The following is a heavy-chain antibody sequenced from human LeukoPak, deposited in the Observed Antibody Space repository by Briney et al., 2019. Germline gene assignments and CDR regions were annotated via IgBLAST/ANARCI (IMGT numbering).Heavy chain of an antibody. CDR2: IIPIFGTA. J-gene: IGHJ6*02. D-gene: IGHD5-18*01. CDR3: ASSLIQLWLYYYYGMDV. Sequence: SVKVSCKASGGTFGSYAISWVRQAPGQGLEWMGGIIPIFGTANYAQKFQGRVTITADESTSTAYMELSSLRSEDTAVYYCASSLIQLWLYYYYGMDVWGQGTTVTVSS. V-gene: IGHV1-69*13. CDR1: GGTFGSYA.